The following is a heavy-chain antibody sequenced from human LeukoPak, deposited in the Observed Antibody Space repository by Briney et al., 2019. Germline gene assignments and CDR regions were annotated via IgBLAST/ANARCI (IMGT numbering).Heavy chain of an antibody. V-gene: IGHV3-23*01. CDR1: GFTVSSNY. Sequence: GGSLRLSCAASGFTVSSNYMSWVRQAPGKGLEWVSAISGSGGSTYYADSVKGRFTISRDNSKNTLYLQMNSLRAEDTAVYYCATDIVVVPADRRTYYYYMDVWGKGTTVTVSS. CDR3: ATDIVVVPADRRTYYYYMDV. D-gene: IGHD2-2*01. CDR2: ISGSGGST. J-gene: IGHJ6*03.